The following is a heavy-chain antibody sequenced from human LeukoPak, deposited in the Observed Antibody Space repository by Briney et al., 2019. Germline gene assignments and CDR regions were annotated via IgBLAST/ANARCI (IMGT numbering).Heavy chain of an antibody. D-gene: IGHD6-13*01. CDR2: IYYSGST. CDR1: GGSINSGGYY. Sequence: SETLSLTCTVSGGSINSGGYYWGWIRQPPGKGLEWIGSIYYSGSTYYNPSLKSRVTISVDTSKNQFSLKLSSVTAADTAVYYCASSSSWYFRGFDYWGQGTLVTVSS. J-gene: IGHJ4*02. V-gene: IGHV4-39*01. CDR3: ASSSSWYFRGFDY.